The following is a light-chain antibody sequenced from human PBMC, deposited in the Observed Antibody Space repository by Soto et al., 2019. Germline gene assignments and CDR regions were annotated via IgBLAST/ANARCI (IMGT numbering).Light chain of an antibody. CDR1: QTVSSNY. CDR3: QQYGNSLPIT. V-gene: IGKV3-20*01. J-gene: IGKJ5*01. Sequence: EIVLTQSPDTLSLSPGERAALSCRASQTVSSNYLAWYQQKPGQAPTLLIYGASSRAPGIPDRFSGSGSGTDFTLTISRLEPEDFAVYHCQQYGNSLPITFGQGTRLDIK. CDR2: GAS.